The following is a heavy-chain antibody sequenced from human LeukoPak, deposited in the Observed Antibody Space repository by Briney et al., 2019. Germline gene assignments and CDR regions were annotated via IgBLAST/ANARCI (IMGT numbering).Heavy chain of an antibody. V-gene: IGHV5-51*01. CDR1: GSRFTIYW. J-gene: IGHJ4*02. CDR3: ARVF. CDR2: IYPGDSDT. Sequence: GESLQISCQGSGSRFTIYWIGWVRQMPGKGLEWMGIIYPGDSDTRYSPSFQGQVTISADKSISTAYLQWTSLKASDSAMYYCARVFWGQGTLVTVSS.